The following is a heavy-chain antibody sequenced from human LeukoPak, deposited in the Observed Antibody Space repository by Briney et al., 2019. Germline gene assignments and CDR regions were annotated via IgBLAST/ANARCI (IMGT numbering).Heavy chain of an antibody. Sequence: GGSLRLSCAASGFTFSSYAMSWVRQAPGKGLEWVSAISGSGGSTYYADSVKGRFTISRDNSKNTLYLQMNSLRAEDTAVYYCAKEDDFWSGYFARGFDYWGQGTLVTVSS. J-gene: IGHJ4*02. CDR2: ISGSGGST. CDR3: AKEDDFWSGYFARGFDY. V-gene: IGHV3-23*01. D-gene: IGHD3-3*01. CDR1: GFTFSSYA.